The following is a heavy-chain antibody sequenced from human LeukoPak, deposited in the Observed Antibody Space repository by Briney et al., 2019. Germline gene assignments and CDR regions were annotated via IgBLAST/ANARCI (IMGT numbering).Heavy chain of an antibody. CDR1: GYTFTGYY. V-gene: IGHV1-2*02. CDR2: INPNSGGT. Sequence: ASVKVSCKASGYTFTGYYMHWVRQAPGQGLEWMGWINPNSGGTNYAQKFQGRVTMTRDTSISTAYMELSRLRSDDTAVYYCARDALTAAAGPDVFDYWGQGTLVTVSS. J-gene: IGHJ4*02. D-gene: IGHD6-13*01. CDR3: ARDALTAAAGPDVFDY.